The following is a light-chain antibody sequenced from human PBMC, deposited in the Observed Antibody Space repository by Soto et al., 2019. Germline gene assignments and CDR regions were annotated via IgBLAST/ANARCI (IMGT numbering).Light chain of an antibody. CDR3: QVWDSGRDHVI. V-gene: IGLV3-21*04. J-gene: IGLJ2*01. Sequence: SYELTQPPSVSVAPGNTARITCGGNNIGGYSVHWYQQKPGQAPVLVICYESDRPSGIPERFAGSNSGNMAPLTIGRVEAGDAADYYCQVWDSGRDHVIFGGGTKVTVL. CDR2: YES. CDR1: NIGGYS.